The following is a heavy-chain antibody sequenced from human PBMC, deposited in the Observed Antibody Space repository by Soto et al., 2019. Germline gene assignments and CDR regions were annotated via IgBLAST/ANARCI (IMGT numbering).Heavy chain of an antibody. CDR2: ITGSGSQI. Sequence: GVSLRLSCAVSGFTLSTFAMTWVRQAPGKGLECVSGITGSGSQIHYADSVKGRFTISKDNSKNTLYLQMDSLRADDTAVYFCAKDAVYKDGLWLMDQWGQGTQVTVSS. J-gene: IGHJ4*02. V-gene: IGHV3-23*01. D-gene: IGHD2-21*01. CDR3: AKDAVYKDGLWLMDQ. CDR1: GFTLSTFA.